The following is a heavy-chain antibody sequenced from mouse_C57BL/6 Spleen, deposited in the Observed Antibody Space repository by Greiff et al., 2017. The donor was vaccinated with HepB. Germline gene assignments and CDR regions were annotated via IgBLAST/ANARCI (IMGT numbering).Heavy chain of an antibody. V-gene: IGHV1-26*01. Sequence: VQLQQSGPELVKPGASVKISCKASGYTFTDYYMNWVKQSHGKSLEWIGDINPNNGGTSYNQKFKGKATLTVDKSSSTAYMELRSLTSEDSAVYYCARGVRGFDYWGQGTTLTVSS. CDR2: INPNNGGT. D-gene: IGHD2-1*01. J-gene: IGHJ2*01. CDR3: ARGVRGFDY. CDR1: GYTFTDYY.